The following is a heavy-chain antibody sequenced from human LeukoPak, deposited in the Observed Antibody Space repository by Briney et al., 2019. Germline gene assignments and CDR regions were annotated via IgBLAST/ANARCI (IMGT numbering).Heavy chain of an antibody. J-gene: IGHJ5*02. V-gene: IGHV4-31*03. Sequence: SETLSLTCTVSGGSISSGGYYWSWIRQHPGKGLEWIGYIYYSGSTYYNPSLKSRVTISVDTSKNQFSLKLSSVTAADTAVYYCAREGLDYGGTLNWFDPWGQGTLVTVSS. CDR2: IYYSGST. CDR3: AREGLDYGGTLNWFDP. D-gene: IGHD4-23*01. CDR1: GGSISSGGYY.